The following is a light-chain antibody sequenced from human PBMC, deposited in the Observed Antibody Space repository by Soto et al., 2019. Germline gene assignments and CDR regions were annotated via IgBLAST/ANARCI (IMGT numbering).Light chain of an antibody. Sequence: QSALTQPASVSGSPGQSITISCTGTSSDVGAYNYVSWYRQHPGKAPKLMIYEVSNRPSGVSNRFSGSKSGNTASLTISGLQAEDEADYYCSSYTTNSTGVFGGGTKLTVL. CDR1: SSDVGAYNY. V-gene: IGLV2-14*01. CDR3: SSYTTNSTGV. CDR2: EVS. J-gene: IGLJ2*01.